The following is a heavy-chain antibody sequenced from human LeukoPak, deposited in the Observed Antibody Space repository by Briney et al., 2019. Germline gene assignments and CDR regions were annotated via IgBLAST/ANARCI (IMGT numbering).Heavy chain of an antibody. Sequence: GGSLRLSCAASGFTFSSYIMNWVRKAPGKGLEWVSSISSSSSYIYYADSVKGRFTISRDNAKNSLYLQMNSLRAEDTAVYYCARDLSSGWYPGYFDYWGQGTLVTVSS. D-gene: IGHD6-19*01. CDR1: GFTFSSYI. J-gene: IGHJ4*02. CDR2: ISSSSSYI. CDR3: ARDLSSGWYPGYFDY. V-gene: IGHV3-21*01.